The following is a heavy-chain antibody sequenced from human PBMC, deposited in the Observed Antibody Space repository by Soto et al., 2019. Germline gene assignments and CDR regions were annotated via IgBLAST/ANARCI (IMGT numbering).Heavy chain of an antibody. V-gene: IGHV3-30*18. CDR2: ISYDGSNK. CDR1: GFTFSSYG. D-gene: IGHD3-22*01. CDR3: AKDRGGYYPIDH. Sequence: QVQLVESGGGVVQPGRSLRLSCAASGFTFSSYGMHWVRQAPGKGLEWVAVISYDGSNKYYADSVKGRFTISRDNSKNTLYLQMNSLRAEDTAVYYCAKDRGGYYPIDHWGQGTLVTVSS. J-gene: IGHJ4*02.